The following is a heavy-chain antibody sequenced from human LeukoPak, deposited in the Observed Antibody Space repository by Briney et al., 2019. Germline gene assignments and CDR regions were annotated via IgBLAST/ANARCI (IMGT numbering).Heavy chain of an antibody. CDR1: GYTFTSYG. J-gene: IGHJ5*02. D-gene: IGHD2-2*01. V-gene: IGHV1-18*01. CDR2: ISAYNGNT. Sequence: ASVKVSCKASGYTFTSYGISWVRQAPGQGLEWMGWISAYNGNTNYAQKLQGRVTMTTDTSTSTACMELRSLRSDDTAVYYCAREAVVPAAMREYNWFDPWGQGTLVTVSS. CDR3: AREAVVPAAMREYNWFDP.